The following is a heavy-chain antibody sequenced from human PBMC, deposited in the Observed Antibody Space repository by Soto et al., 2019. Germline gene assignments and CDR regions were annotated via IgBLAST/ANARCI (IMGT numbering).Heavy chain of an antibody. V-gene: IGHV3-23*01. D-gene: IGHD3-22*01. CDR1: GFTFSNYA. CDR2: ISGRGGST. CDR3: AGYYDTNNAFDY. J-gene: IGHJ4*02. Sequence: EVQLLESGGGLVQPGGSLGFSGATSGFTFSNYALCWVRQPRGEGLEWVSAISGRGGSTYYAVSVKSWFTISRDNSKNTLYLQMNSLRAEDTAVSYCAGYYDTNNAFDYWTQGTLVTVSS.